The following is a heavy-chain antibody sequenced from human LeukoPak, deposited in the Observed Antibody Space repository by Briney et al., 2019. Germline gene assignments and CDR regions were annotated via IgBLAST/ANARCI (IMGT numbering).Heavy chain of an antibody. V-gene: IGHV4-38-2*02. J-gene: IGHJ6*03. Sequence: PSETLSLTCTVSGYSISSGYYWGWIRQPPGKGLEWIGTIYHSGSTYYNPSLKSRVTISVDTSKNQFSLKLSSVTAADTAVYYCARIGYDYVRGSYHAYYYYYYYMDVWGKGTTVTVSS. CDR1: GYSISSGYY. CDR2: IYHSGST. D-gene: IGHD3-16*01. CDR3: ARIGYDYVRGSYHAYYYYYYYMDV.